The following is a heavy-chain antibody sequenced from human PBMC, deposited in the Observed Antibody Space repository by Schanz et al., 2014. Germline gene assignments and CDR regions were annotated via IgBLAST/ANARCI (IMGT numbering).Heavy chain of an antibody. J-gene: IGHJ4*02. Sequence: QVQLVQSGAEVKKPGASVKVSCKASGYTFTPFPIHWVRQAPGQRLEWMGWINAGTGNTEYSQKFQGRVTMTTDTSTSTAYMELRSLRSDDTAVYYCARGGYSSGWYDRDIAHFDYWGQGTLVTVSS. CDR2: INAGTGNT. V-gene: IGHV1-3*01. D-gene: IGHD6-19*01. CDR1: GYTFTPFP. CDR3: ARGGYSSGWYDRDIAHFDY.